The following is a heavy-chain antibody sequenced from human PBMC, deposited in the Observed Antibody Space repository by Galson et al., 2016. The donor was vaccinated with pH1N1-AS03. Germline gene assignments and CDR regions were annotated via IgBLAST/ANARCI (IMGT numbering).Heavy chain of an antibody. J-gene: IGHJ4*02. CDR1: GYRFTNYW. CDR3: ARPRLNYFDN. D-gene: IGHD3-16*01. V-gene: IGHV5-51*03. CDR2: IYPGNSDS. Sequence: SGAEVKKPGESLRISCKGSGYRFTNYWIGWVRQMPGKALEWMGIIYPGNSDSRYNKSFQGQVTISADTSISTVYLQWSSLQASDTAMYYCARPRLNYFDNWGQGTLVTVSS.